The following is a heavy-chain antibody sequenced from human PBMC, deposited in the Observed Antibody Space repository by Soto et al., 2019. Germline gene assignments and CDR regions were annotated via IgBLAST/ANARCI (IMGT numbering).Heavy chain of an antibody. J-gene: IGHJ4*02. D-gene: IGHD6-19*01. V-gene: IGHV3-23*01. CDR3: AKPLNSGWSKFDY. CDR1: GFTFSNYA. CDR2: ISGSGDIT. Sequence: EVQVLESGGDLVQPGGSLRLSCAASGFTFSNYAMSWVRQAPGKGLEWVSAISGSGDITYYADSVRGRFTISRDNFKNTVYVQMNGLRADDTALYYWAKPLNSGWSKFDYWGQGTLVTVSP.